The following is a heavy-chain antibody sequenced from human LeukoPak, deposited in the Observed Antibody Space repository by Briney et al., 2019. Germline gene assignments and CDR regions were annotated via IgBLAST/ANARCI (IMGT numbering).Heavy chain of an antibody. V-gene: IGHV3-30-3*01. CDR2: ISHDGSAQ. J-gene: IGHJ4*02. D-gene: IGHD1-26*01. CDR1: GFAFNSYA. CDR3: ARDLSGTYMVDY. Sequence: GGSLRLSCAVSGFAFNSYAMHWVRQAPGEGLEWEAFISHDGSAQSYADSVKGRFTISRDNSKNTLYLQMNSLRPEDTAVYYCARDLSGTYMVDYWGQGTLVTVSS.